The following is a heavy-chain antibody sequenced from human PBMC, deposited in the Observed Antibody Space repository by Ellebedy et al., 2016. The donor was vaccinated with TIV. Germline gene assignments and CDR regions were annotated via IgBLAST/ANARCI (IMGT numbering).Heavy chain of an antibody. CDR1: GFTFSSYW. D-gene: IGHD3-9*01. CDR3: AKLGFDILTGSGGMDV. V-gene: IGHV3-7*03. J-gene: IGHJ6*02. CDR2: IKQDGSEK. Sequence: GESLKISCAASGFTFSSYWMSWVRQAPGKGLEWVANIKQDGSEKYYVDSVKGRFTISRDNAKNSLYLQMNSLRAGDTAVYYCAKLGFDILTGSGGMDVWGQGTTVTVSS.